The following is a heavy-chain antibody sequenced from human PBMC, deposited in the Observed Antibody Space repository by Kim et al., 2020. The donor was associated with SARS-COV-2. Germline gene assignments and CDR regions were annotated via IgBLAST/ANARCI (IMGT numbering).Heavy chain of an antibody. V-gene: IGHV4-59*01. J-gene: IGHJ5*01. D-gene: IGHD6-13*01. CDR2: VFYLGST. CDR1: GHSINDYY. CDR3: ARSSSSWNNWFDP. Sequence: SETLSLTCTVFGHSINDYYWSWIRQSPGKGLEWIGYVFYLGSTNYNPSLRSRVTISVDTSKNQFSLRLTSVTAADTAVYYCARSSSSWNNWFDPWGQGTLVTVSS.